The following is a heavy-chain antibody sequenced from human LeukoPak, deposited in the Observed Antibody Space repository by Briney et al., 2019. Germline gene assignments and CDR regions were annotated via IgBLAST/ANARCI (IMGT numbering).Heavy chain of an antibody. J-gene: IGHJ5*02. CDR2: IYYSGST. Sequence: SETLSLTCAVYGGSFSGYYWSWIRQPPGKGPEWIGYIYYSGSTNYNPSLKSRVTISVDTSKNQFSLKLSSVTAADTAVYYCARGVVAARFWFDPWGQGTLVTVSS. D-gene: IGHD2-15*01. V-gene: IGHV4-59*01. CDR3: ARGVVAARFWFDP. CDR1: GGSFSGYY.